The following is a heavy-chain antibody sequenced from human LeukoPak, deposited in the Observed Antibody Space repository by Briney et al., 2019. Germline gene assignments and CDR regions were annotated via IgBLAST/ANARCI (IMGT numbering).Heavy chain of an antibody. J-gene: IGHJ4*02. CDR2: ISGSGGST. CDR3: AKDLFPDDY. Sequence: GGSLRLSCAASGFTFSNKAMSWVRQAPGKGLEWVSTISGSGGSTYYADSVKGRFTISRDNSKNTLYLQMNSLRAEDTAVYYCAKDLFPDDYWGQGTLVTVSS. V-gene: IGHV3-23*01. CDR1: GFTFSNKA. D-gene: IGHD2-21*01.